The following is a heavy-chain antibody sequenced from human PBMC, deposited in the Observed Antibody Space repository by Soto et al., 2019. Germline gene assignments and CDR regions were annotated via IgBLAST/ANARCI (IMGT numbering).Heavy chain of an antibody. CDR1: GFTFSGSA. V-gene: IGHV3-73*01. D-gene: IGHD3-22*01. CDR3: TRNWEDSSGYFLD. Sequence: LGGSLRLSCASSGFTFSGSAMHWVRQTSGKGLEWVGRIRSMANGYATAYAASVKGRFTVSRDDSENTAYLQMDSLKTEDTAVYYCTRNWEDSSGYFLDCGQGTLVTVSS. J-gene: IGHJ4*02. CDR2: IRSMANGYAT.